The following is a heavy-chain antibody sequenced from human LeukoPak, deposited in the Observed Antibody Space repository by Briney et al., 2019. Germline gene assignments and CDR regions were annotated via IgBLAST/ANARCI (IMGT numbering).Heavy chain of an antibody. D-gene: IGHD6-19*01. CDR1: GFTFSSYA. J-gene: IGHJ4*02. Sequence: GGSLRLSCAASGFTFSSYAMSWVRQALGKGLEWVSAISGSGGSTYYADSVKGRFTISRDNSKNTLYLQMNSLRAEDTAVYYCAKDPLAVVNFFDYWGQGTLVTVSS. V-gene: IGHV3-23*01. CDR2: ISGSGGST. CDR3: AKDPLAVVNFFDY.